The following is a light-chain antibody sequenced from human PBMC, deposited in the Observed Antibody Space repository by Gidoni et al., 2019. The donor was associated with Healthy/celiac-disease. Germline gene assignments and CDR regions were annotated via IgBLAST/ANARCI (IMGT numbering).Light chain of an antibody. Sequence: DIQMTQSPSSLSASVGDRVTITCLASQSISSYLNWYQQKPGKVPKLLIYAASSLQSGVPSRSSGSGSGTDFTLTISSLQPEDFATYYCQQSYSTLWTFGQGTKVEIK. CDR2: AAS. J-gene: IGKJ1*01. V-gene: IGKV1-39*01. CDR1: QSISSY. CDR3: QQSYSTLWT.